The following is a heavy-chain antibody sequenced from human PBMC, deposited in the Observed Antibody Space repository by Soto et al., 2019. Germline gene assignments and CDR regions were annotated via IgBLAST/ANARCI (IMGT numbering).Heavy chain of an antibody. CDR3: AVAMVREILIFESSGMHV. CDR2: LIPNFDTP. J-gene: IGHJ6*02. D-gene: IGHD3-10*01. CDR1: GYNFNNYA. V-gene: IGHV1-69*01. Sequence: QVQLVQSGAEVRKPGASVRLSCETSGYNFNNYAISWVRQAPGQGLEWMGGLIPNFDTPNYAQKFQDRLTIIADESTSTVSMELRSLRSDDTAVYYCAVAMVREILIFESSGMHVWGQGTTVTVSS.